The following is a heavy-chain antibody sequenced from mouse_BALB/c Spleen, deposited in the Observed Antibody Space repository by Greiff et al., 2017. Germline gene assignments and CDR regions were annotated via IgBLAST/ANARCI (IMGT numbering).Heavy chain of an antibody. CDR2: IYPYNGGT. CDR1: GYTFTDYN. Sequence: VQLQQSGPELVKPGASVKISCKASGYTFTDYNMHWVKQSHGKSLEWIGYIYPYNGGTGYNQKFKSKATLTVDNSSSTAYMELRSLTSEDSAVYYCAIYGNYFDYWGQGTTLTVSS. CDR3: AIYGNYFDY. J-gene: IGHJ2*01. D-gene: IGHD2-1*01. V-gene: IGHV1S29*02.